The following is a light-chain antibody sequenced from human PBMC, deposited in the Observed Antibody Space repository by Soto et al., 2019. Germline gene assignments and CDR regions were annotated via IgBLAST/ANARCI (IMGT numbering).Light chain of an antibody. J-gene: IGKJ1*01. V-gene: IGKV3-11*01. CDR3: QQRSNWPRGT. CDR2: DAS. Sequence: DIVLTQSPATLSLSPGERATISCRASQSVSSYLAWYQQKPGQAPRLLIYDASNRATGIPARFSGSGSGTEFTLTISSLEPEDFAVYYCQQRSNWPRGTFGQGTKVEIK. CDR1: QSVSSY.